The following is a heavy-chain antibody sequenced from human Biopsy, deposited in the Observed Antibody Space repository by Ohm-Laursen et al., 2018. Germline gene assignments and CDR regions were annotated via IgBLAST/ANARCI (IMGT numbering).Heavy chain of an antibody. J-gene: IGHJ4*02. Sequence: SDTLSLTCTVYGATFSDYYWSWIRQPPGKGLEWIGQINQSGETKYNPSLQSRVTISAEVSKNQFSLKLSSVTAADTAIYYCARGMRSSGWPYFDSWGQGTLVTVSS. V-gene: IGHV4-34*01. CDR3: ARGMRSSGWPYFDS. D-gene: IGHD6-19*01. CDR1: GATFSDYY. CDR2: INQSGET.